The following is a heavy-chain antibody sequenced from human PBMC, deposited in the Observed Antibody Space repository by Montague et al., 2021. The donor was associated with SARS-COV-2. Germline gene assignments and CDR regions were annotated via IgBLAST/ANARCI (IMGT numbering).Heavy chain of an antibody. V-gene: IGHV4-4*02. CDR2: IYHSGRT. D-gene: IGHD3-10*01. CDR3: ASRGAGWFGSNPERFDY. CDR1: GGSISSSNW. J-gene: IGHJ4*02. Sequence: SETLSLTCAVSGGSISSSNWWSWVRQPPGKGLEWIGEIYHSGRTNYNPSLKSRVTISVEKSKNQSSLKLSSVTAADTAVYYCASRGAGWFGSNPERFDYWGQGTLVTVSS.